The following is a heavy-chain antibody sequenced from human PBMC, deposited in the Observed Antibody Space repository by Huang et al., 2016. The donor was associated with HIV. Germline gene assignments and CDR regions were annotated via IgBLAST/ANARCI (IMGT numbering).Heavy chain of an antibody. Sequence: QVQLVESGGGVVRPGRSLRLSCAASRFTFRKFAMHWVRQAPGKGLEWMAVISYDGSSKHYADSVTGRLTISRDNSNNTLYLQMNSLTVEDTAVYYCTKGHYYDTNGYVAFDIWGQGTMVTVSS. CDR1: RFTFRKFA. D-gene: IGHD3-22*01. V-gene: IGHV3-30*18. J-gene: IGHJ3*02. CDR2: ISYDGSSK. CDR3: TKGHYYDTNGYVAFDI.